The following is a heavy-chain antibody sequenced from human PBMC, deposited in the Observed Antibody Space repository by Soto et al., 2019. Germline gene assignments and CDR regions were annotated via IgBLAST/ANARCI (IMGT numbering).Heavy chain of an antibody. CDR1: GFTFSNAW. J-gene: IGHJ4*02. CDR3: SGAESPDTAYFSLY. D-gene: IGHD1-26*01. Sequence: GESLKISCAASGFTFSNAWMSWVRQAPGKGLEWVGRIKSKTDGGTTDYAAPVKGRFTISRDASKNIAYLQMNSLKIEDTAVYYCSGAESPDTAYFSLYWGQGTPVTVSS. V-gene: IGHV3-15*01. CDR2: IKSKTDGGTT.